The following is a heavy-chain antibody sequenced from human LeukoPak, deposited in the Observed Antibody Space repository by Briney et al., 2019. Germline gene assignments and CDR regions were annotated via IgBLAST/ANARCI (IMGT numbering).Heavy chain of an antibody. CDR2: IYYSGST. J-gene: IGHJ4*02. CDR3: ARVRLITIFGVVILRGPHDY. Sequence: SETLSLTCTVSGGSISSYYWSWIRQPPGKGLEWIGYIYYSGSTNYNPSLKSRVTISVDTSKNQFSLKLSSVTAADTAVYYCARVRLITIFGVVILRGPHDYWGQGTLVTVSS. V-gene: IGHV4-59*12. CDR1: GGSISSYY. D-gene: IGHD3-3*01.